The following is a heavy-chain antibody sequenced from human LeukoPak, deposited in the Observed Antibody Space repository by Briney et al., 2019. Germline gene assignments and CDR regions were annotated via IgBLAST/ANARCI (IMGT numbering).Heavy chain of an antibody. D-gene: IGHD6-6*01. J-gene: IGHJ4*02. CDR3: ARRAGENSSSWYFDY. CDR2: IYYSGST. Sequence: SETLSLTCTVSGGSISSSSYYWGWIRQPPGKGLEWIGSIYYSGSTYYNPSRKIRVTISVDTSKNQFSLKLSSVTAADTAVYYCARRAGENSSSWYFDYWGQDTLVTVSS. V-gene: IGHV4-39*01. CDR1: GGSISSSSYY.